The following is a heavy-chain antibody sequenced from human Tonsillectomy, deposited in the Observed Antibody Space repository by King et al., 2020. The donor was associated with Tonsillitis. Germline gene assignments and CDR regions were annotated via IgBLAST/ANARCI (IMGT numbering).Heavy chain of an antibody. CDR1: GDSISSSKW. CDR3: ATVRYYGDLKVFDV. D-gene: IGHD4-17*01. CDR2: IYHSGST. Sequence: QLQESGPGLVKPSGTLSLTCAVSGDSISSSKWWSWVRQPPGKGLEWIGEIYHSGSTTYNPSLKSRITMSVDKSNNHFSLKLSSVTAADTAVYYCATVRYYGDLKVFDVWGQGTMVTVSS. J-gene: IGHJ3*01. V-gene: IGHV4-4*02.